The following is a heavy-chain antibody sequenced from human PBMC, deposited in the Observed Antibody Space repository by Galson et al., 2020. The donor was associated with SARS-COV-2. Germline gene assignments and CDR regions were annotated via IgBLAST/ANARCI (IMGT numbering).Heavy chain of an antibody. CDR3: APGRQGVEPSPGLGLGPVYADYYMDV. J-gene: IGHJ6*03. Sequence: PQTLSLTCHLYAGSFSGYSWTWIRQHPGEVLGWNGEIKAGGHTPHTPSPSRRVTLSVDPPRTQFSLKLTSVSVADTALYFCAPGRQGVEPSPGLGLGPVYADYYMDVWGKGTTVIVAS. CDR2: IKAGGHT. CDR1: AGSFSGYS. V-gene: IGHV4-34*01. D-gene: IGHD3-16*01.